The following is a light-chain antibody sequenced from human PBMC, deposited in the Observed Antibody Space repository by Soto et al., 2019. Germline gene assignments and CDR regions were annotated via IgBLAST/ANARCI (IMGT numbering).Light chain of an antibody. Sequence: SYELTQSPSVSVSPGQTARITCSGDALPKQYAYWYQQKPDQAPVLVIYKDSERPSGMPERFSGSTSGTTVTLTISGVQAEDEADYYCQSADSSSNVVFGGGTQLTVL. CDR1: ALPKQY. CDR2: KDS. CDR3: QSADSSSNVV. J-gene: IGLJ2*01. V-gene: IGLV3-25*03.